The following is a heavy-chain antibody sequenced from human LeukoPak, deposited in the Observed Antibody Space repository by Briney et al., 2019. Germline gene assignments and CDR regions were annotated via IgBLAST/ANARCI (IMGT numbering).Heavy chain of an antibody. J-gene: IGHJ4*02. CDR2: INWNGGST. D-gene: IGHD2-2*01. Sequence: PGGSLRLSCAASGFTFDDYGMSWVRQAPGKGLEWVSGINWNGGSTGYAGSVKGRFPISRDNAKNSLYLQMNSLRAEDTALYYCARARGYCSSTSCSLFDYWGQGTLVTVSS. CDR3: ARARGYCSSTSCSLFDY. V-gene: IGHV3-20*04. CDR1: GFTFDDYG.